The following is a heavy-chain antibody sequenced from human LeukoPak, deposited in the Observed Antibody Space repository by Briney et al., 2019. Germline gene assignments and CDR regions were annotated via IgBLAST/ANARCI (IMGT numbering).Heavy chain of an antibody. V-gene: IGHV1-2*02. CDR1: GYTFTDYF. CDR3: ARDRWELRNDAFDI. Sequence: ASVKVSCKASGYTFTDYFIHWVRQAPGQGLEWMGWISPSSAGTNYAQKFQGRVTVTRDTSISTAYMDPSSLRSDDTAVYYCARDRWELRNDAFDIWGQGTMVTVSS. D-gene: IGHD1-26*01. CDR2: ISPSSAGT. J-gene: IGHJ3*02.